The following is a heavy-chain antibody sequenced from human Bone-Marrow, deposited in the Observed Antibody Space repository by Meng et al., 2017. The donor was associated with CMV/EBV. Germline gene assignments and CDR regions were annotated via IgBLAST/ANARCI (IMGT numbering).Heavy chain of an antibody. CDR3: AKDPNQLLYRYGAFDY. D-gene: IGHD2-2*02. Sequence: GGSLRLSCAASGFTFSSYEMNWVRQAPGKGLEWVSYISSSGSTIYYADSVKGRFTISRDNAKNSLYLQMNSLRAEDTAVYYCAKDPNQLLYRYGAFDYWGQGTLVTVSS. J-gene: IGHJ4*02. CDR2: ISSSGSTI. CDR1: GFTFSSYE. V-gene: IGHV3-48*03.